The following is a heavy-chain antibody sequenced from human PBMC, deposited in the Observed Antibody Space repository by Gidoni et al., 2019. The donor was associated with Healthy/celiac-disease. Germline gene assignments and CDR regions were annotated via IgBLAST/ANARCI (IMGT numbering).Heavy chain of an antibody. V-gene: IGHV4-4*02. J-gene: IGHJ2*01. CDR1: GGSISSSNW. D-gene: IGHD6-19*01. CDR2: IYHSGST. Sequence: QVQLQESGPGLVKPSGTLSLTCAVSGGSISSSNWWSWVRQPPGKGLEWIGEIYHSGSTNYNPSLKSRVTISVDKSKNQFSLKLSSVTAADTAVYYCARVSDEAVAGSSGWYFDLWGRGTLVTVSS. CDR3: ARVSDEAVAGSSGWYFDL.